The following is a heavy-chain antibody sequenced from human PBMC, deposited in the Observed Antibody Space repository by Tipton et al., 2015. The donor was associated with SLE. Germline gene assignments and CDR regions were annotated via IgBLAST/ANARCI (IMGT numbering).Heavy chain of an antibody. V-gene: IGHV3-43*01. J-gene: IGHJ3*02. CDR2: ISWDGGST. CDR1: GFTFDDYT. D-gene: IGHD3/OR15-3a*01. CDR3: ARELGDGLDAFDI. Sequence: SLRLSCAASGFTFDDYTMHWVRQAPGMGLEWVSLISWDGGSTYYADSVKGRFTISRDNSKNSLYLQMNSLRAEDTAVYYCARELGDGLDAFDIWGQGTMVTVSS.